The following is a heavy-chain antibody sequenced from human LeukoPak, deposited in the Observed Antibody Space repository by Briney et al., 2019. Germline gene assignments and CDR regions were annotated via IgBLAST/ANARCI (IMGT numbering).Heavy chain of an antibody. CDR3: AKQYGSGSYYRAFLDY. Sequence: GGSLRLSCAASGFTFSSYAMSWVRQAPGKGLEWVSAISGSGGSTYYADSVKGRFTISRDNSKNTLYLQMNSLRAEDTAVYYCAKQYGSGSYYRAFLDYWGRGTLVTVSS. J-gene: IGHJ4*02. CDR1: GFTFSSYA. V-gene: IGHV3-23*01. D-gene: IGHD3-10*01. CDR2: ISGSGGST.